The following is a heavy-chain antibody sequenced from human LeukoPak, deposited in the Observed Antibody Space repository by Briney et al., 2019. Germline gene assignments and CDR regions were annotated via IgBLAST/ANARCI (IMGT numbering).Heavy chain of an antibody. D-gene: IGHD2-2*01. J-gene: IGHJ4*02. CDR1: GFTVSDNY. CDR3: ARALPAASHTSFDY. V-gene: IGHV3-66*01. CDR2: IYSGGST. Sequence: GGSLRLSCAASGFTVSDNYVSLVRQAPGKGLEWVSIIYSGGSTYYADSVKGRFTISRDISKNTFYLQMNSLRVEDTAVFYCARALPAASHTSFDYWGQGILVTVSS.